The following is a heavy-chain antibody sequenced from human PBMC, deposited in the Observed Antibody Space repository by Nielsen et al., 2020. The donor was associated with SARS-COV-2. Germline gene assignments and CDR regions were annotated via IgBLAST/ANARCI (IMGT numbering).Heavy chain of an antibody. Sequence: SETLSLTCTVSGGSISSGSYYWSWIRQRPGKGLEWIGYLYYSGSNYYNPSLRSRVIISADTSKNQFSLKLNSVTAADTAVYYCVSSGYLAYDAFNVWGQGTMVTVSS. J-gene: IGHJ3*01. D-gene: IGHD3-22*01. CDR2: LYYSGSN. CDR1: GGSISSGSYY. CDR3: VSSGYLAYDAFNV. V-gene: IGHV4-31*03.